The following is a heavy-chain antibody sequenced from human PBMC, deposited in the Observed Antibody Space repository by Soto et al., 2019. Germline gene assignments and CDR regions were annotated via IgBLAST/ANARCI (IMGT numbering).Heavy chain of an antibody. Sequence: QVQLVQSGAEVKKPGASVKVSCKASGYTFTSYGISWVRQAPGQGLEWMGWISAYNGNTNYAQKLQGRVTMNTDTSTSTAYMELKSLRSDDTAVYYRARFDYGDFYFHGMDGWGQGTTVTVSS. V-gene: IGHV1-18*01. CDR1: GYTFTSYG. D-gene: IGHD4-17*01. J-gene: IGHJ6*02. CDR3: ARFDYGDFYFHGMDG. CDR2: ISAYNGNT.